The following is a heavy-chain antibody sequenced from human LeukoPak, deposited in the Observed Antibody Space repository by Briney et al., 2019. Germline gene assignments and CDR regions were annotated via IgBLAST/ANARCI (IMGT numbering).Heavy chain of an antibody. J-gene: IGHJ4*02. D-gene: IGHD2-2*01. Sequence: GGSLRLSCAASGFTFSSHGMQWVRQAPGKGLEWAAVIWYDGSNKYYTDSVKGRFTISRDNSKNTLYLQMNSLRAEDTAVYYCARGIGGPAGKGYYFDHWGQGTLVTVSS. CDR1: GFTFSSHG. V-gene: IGHV3-33*01. CDR3: ARGIGGPAGKGYYFDH. CDR2: IWYDGSNK.